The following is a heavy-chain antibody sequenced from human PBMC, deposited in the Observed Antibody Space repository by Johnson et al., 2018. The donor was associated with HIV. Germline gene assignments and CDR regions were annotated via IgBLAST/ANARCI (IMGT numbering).Heavy chain of an antibody. Sequence: EVQLVESGGGFVQPGGSLRLSCAASRFTFSSYAMHWVRQAPGKGLEYVSAISSNGGSTYYANSVKGRFTISRDNSKNTLYLQMGSLRAEDMAVYYCARAPGWFDAFDIWGQGTMVTVSS. D-gene: IGHD6-19*01. J-gene: IGHJ3*02. CDR1: RFTFSSYA. V-gene: IGHV3-64*01. CDR3: ARAPGWFDAFDI. CDR2: ISSNGGST.